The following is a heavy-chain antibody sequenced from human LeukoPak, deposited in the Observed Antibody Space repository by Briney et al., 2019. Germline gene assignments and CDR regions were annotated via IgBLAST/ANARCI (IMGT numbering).Heavy chain of an antibody. V-gene: IGHV3-30*18. CDR2: ISYDGSNK. CDR3: AKVGPDCSGGSCYSGLDY. J-gene: IGHJ4*02. CDR1: GFTFSSYG. Sequence: GGSLRLSCAASGFTFSSYGMHWVRKAPGKRLEWVAVISYDGSNKYYADSVKGRFTISRDNSKNTLYLQMNSLRAEDTAVYYCAKVGPDCSGGSCYSGLDYWGQGTLVTVSP. D-gene: IGHD2-15*01.